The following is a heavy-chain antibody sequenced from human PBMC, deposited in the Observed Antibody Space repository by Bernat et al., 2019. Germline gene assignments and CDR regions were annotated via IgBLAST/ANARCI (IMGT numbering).Heavy chain of an antibody. CDR2: IWYDGSNK. V-gene: IGHV3-33*01. CDR3: ARGGVTVTTFYYYMDV. D-gene: IGHD4-17*01. CDR1: GFTFSSYG. J-gene: IGHJ6*03. Sequence: QVQLVESGGGVVQPGRSLRLSCAASGFTFSSYGMHWVRQAPGKGLEWVAVIWYDGSNKYYADSVKGRFTISRDNSKNTLYLQMNSLRAEDTAVYYCARGGVTVTTFYYYMDVWGKGTTVTVSS.